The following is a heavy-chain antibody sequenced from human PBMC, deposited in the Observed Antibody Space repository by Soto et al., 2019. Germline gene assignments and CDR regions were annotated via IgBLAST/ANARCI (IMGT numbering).Heavy chain of an antibody. CDR2: IYYSGST. V-gene: IGHV4-39*01. D-gene: IGHD3-10*01. CDR3: ARHPDVARGGFDP. Sequence: QPQLQESGPGLVKPSETLSLTCTVSGGSISSSRYYWGWIRQPPGKGLEWIGSIYYSGSTYYNPSLKSRVTISVDTSKNQFSLKLRSVTAADTAVYHCARHPDVARGGFDPWGQGTLVTVSS. J-gene: IGHJ5*02. CDR1: GGSISSSRYY.